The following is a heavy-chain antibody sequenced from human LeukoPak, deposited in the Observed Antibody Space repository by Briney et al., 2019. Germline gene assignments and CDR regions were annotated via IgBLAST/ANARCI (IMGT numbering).Heavy chain of an antibody. CDR2: IYSGGST. Sequence: PGGSLRLSWAASGFTFRNYSMNWVRQAPGKGLEWVSVIYSGGSTYYADSVKGRFTSSRDNSKNTLYLQMNSLRAEDTAVYYGARKRGYSYGFDYWGQGTLVTVSS. D-gene: IGHD5-18*01. J-gene: IGHJ4*02. CDR1: GFTFRNYS. V-gene: IGHV3-53*01. CDR3: ARKRGYSYGFDY.